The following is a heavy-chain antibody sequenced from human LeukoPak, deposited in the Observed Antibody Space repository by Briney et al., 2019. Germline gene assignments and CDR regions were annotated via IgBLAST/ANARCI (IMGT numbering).Heavy chain of an antibody. V-gene: IGHV3-30*03. CDR3: ARAAWAAAGMVDFQE. J-gene: IGHJ1*01. CDR1: VFTFSSYG. D-gene: IGHD6-13*01. Sequence: GGSLRLSCAASVFTFSSYGMHWVRQAPGKGLEWVAVISYDGSNKYYADSVKGRFTISRDNSKNTLYLQMNSLRAEDTAVYYCARAAWAAAGMVDFQEWGQGTLVTVSS. CDR2: ISYDGSNK.